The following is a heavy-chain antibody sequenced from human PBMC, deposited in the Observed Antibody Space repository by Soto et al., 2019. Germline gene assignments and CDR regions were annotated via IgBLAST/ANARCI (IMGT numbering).Heavy chain of an antibody. J-gene: IGHJ3*02. Sequence: SEKVSCKASCYTFTSYGISWGRQAPGQGLEWMGWISAYNGNTNYAQKLQGRVTMTTDTSTSTAYMELRSLRSDDTAVYYCARDPGYSSGWPPDAFDTWGQGTMVTVSS. D-gene: IGHD6-19*01. CDR1: CYTFTSYG. V-gene: IGHV1-18*01. CDR3: ARDPGYSSGWPPDAFDT. CDR2: ISAYNGNT.